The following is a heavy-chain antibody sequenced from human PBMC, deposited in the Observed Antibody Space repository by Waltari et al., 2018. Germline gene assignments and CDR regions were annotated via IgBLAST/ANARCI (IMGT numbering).Heavy chain of an antibody. CDR3: AKAGYDSSGYSSQGPYYFDY. V-gene: IGHV3-23*01. CDR1: GFTFSSYA. CDR2: ISGSGGST. Sequence: EVQLLESGGGLVQPGGSLRLSCAASGFTFSSYAMSWVRQAPGTGLEWVSAISGSGGSTYYADSVKGRFTISRDNSKNTLYLQMNSLRAEDTAVYYCAKAGYDSSGYSSQGPYYFDYWGQGTLVTVSS. D-gene: IGHD3-22*01. J-gene: IGHJ4*02.